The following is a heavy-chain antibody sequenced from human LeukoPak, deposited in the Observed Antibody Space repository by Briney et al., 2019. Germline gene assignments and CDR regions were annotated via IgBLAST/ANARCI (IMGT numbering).Heavy chain of an antibody. V-gene: IGHV3-30*03. CDR2: ISYDGSNK. CDR1: GFTFSSYG. J-gene: IGHJ4*02. D-gene: IGHD6-13*01. CDR3: ARDDLLYSSSWYWAY. Sequence: GGSLRLSCAASGFTFSSYGMHWVRQAPGKGLEWVAVISYDGSNKYYADSVKGRFTISRDNSKNTLYLQMNSLRAEDTAVYYCARDDLLYSSSWYWAYWGQGTLVTVSS.